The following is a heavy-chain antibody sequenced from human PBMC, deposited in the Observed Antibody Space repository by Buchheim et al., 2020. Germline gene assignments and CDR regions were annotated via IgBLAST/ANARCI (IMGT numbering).Heavy chain of an antibody. J-gene: IGHJ5*02. CDR2: IKQDGSEK. CDR1: GFTFSSYW. CDR3: ARDRSIAARQDGSYWFDP. V-gene: IGHV3-7*01. D-gene: IGHD6-6*01. Sequence: EVQLVESGGGLVQPGGSLRLSCAASGFTFSSYWMSWVRQAPGKGLEWVANIKQDGSEKYYVDSVKGRSTISRDNAKNSLYLQMNSLRAEDTAVYYCARDRSIAARQDGSYWFDPWGQGTL.